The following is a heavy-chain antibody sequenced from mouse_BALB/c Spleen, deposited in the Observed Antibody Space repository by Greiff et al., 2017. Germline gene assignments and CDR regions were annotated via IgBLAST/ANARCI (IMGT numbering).Heavy chain of an antibody. Sequence: VKVVESGPGLVAPSQSLSITCTVSGFSLTSYGVHWVRQPPGKGLEWLGVIWAGGSTNYNSALMSRLSISKDNSKSQVFLKMNSLQTDDTAMYYCARDLGNSPMDYWGQGTSVTVSS. V-gene: IGHV2-9*02. J-gene: IGHJ4*01. CDR3: ARDLGNSPMDY. CDR2: IWAGGST. D-gene: IGHD2-1*01. CDR1: GFSLTSYG.